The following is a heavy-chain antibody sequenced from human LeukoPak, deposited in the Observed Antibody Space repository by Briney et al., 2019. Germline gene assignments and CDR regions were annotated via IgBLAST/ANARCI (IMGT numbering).Heavy chain of an antibody. CDR1: GGSISSYY. J-gene: IGHJ5*02. V-gene: IGHV4-4*07. CDR2: IYTSGST. D-gene: IGHD5-24*01. CDR3: ARDQYGYSTNWFDP. Sequence: SETLSLTCTVSGGSISSYYWSWIRQPAGKGLEWIGRIYTSGSTNYNPSLKSRDTMSVDTSKNQFSLKLSSVTAADTAVYYCARDQYGYSTNWFDPWGQGTLVTVSS.